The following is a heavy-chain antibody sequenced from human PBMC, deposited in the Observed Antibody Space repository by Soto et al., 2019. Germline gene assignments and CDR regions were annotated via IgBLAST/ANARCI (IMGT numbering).Heavy chain of an antibody. CDR1: GFTFSHAW. D-gene: IGHD3-10*01. CDR2: IKSKTDGGTT. Sequence: EVPLVQSGGGLVKPGGSLRLSCAASGFTFSHAWMNWVRQAPGKGLEWVGRIKSKTDGGTTDYAAPVKGRFTISRDDSKDTLYLQMNSLKTEDTAVYYCSSSWGLLFFGESPFDSWGQGTLVTVSS. V-gene: IGHV3-15*07. CDR3: SSSWGLLFFGESPFDS. J-gene: IGHJ4*02.